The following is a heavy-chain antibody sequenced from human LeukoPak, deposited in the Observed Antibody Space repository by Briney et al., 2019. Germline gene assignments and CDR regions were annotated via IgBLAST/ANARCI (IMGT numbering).Heavy chain of an antibody. CDR3: ANHCSGGSCYPY. J-gene: IGHJ4*02. Sequence: GGSLRLSCAASGFTFSNYGMHWVRQAPGKGLEWVAVIWYDGSNKYYADSVKGRFTISRDNSKNTLYLEMNSLRADDTAVYYCANHCSGGSCYPYWGQGTLVTVS. V-gene: IGHV3-33*06. D-gene: IGHD2-15*01. CDR2: IWYDGSNK. CDR1: GFTFSNYG.